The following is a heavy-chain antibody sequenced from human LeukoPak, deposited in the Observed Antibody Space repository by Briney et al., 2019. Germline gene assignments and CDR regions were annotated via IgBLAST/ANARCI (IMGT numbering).Heavy chain of an antibody. CDR2: ISSSSSYI. CDR1: GFTFSSYS. CDR3: ARDLRESWAFFDY. Sequence: PGGSLRLSCAASGFTFSSYSMNWVRQAPGKGLEWVSSISSSSSYIYYADSVKGRFTISRDNAKNSLYLQMNSLKTEDTAMYYCARDLRESWAFFDYWGQGTLVTVSS. J-gene: IGHJ4*02. D-gene: IGHD3-16*01. V-gene: IGHV3-21*04.